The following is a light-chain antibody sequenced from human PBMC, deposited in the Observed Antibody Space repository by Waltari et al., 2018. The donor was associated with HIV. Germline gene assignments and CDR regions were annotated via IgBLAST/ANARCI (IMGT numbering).Light chain of an antibody. CDR3: HSSDSSGTYV. CDR1: NIGSKG. J-gene: IGLJ1*01. V-gene: IGLV3-25*03. Sequence: SYVLTQPPSVSVAPGKTARITCGGNNIGSKGVHWYQQKPGQAPVLVIYKDTERPSGIPERFSGSSSGTTVTLTISGVQAEDEADYYCHSSDSSGTYVFGTGTKVSVL. CDR2: KDT.